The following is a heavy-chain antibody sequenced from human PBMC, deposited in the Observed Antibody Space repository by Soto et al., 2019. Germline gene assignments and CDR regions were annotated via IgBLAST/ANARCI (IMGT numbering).Heavy chain of an antibody. CDR3: VRAIGHYGMDV. J-gene: IGHJ6*02. D-gene: IGHD3-22*01. Sequence: GGSLRLSCAASGFTFTSHAMHWVRQTPGKGLEWVAAISYDEIDKKYASSVKGRFTVSRDNVKNTLSLQMNSLRAEDTAVYYCVRAIGHYGMDVWGRGTTVT. CDR1: GFTFTSHA. CDR2: ISYDEIDK. V-gene: IGHV3-30*03.